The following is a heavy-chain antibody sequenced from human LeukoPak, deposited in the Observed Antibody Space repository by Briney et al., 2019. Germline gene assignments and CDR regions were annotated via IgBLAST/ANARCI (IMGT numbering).Heavy chain of an antibody. CDR3: ARRAGDYSHPYDY. CDR1: GFTFSSYW. Sequence: AGGSLRLSCAASGFTFSSYWMHWVRQAPGKGLVWVSRINSDGSSTSYADSVKGRFTISRDNAKNTLYLQMNSLRAEDTAVYYCARRAGDYSHPYDYWGQGTLVTVSS. D-gene: IGHD3-22*01. CDR2: INSDGSST. V-gene: IGHV3-74*01. J-gene: IGHJ4*02.